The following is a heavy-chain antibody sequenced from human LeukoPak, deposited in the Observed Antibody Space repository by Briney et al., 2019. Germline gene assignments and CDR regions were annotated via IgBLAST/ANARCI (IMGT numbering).Heavy chain of an antibody. CDR1: GGSISTYY. CDR3: ARDPADRNYYYGTDV. Sequence: SETLSLTCTVSGGSISTYYWSWIRQPPGKGLEWIGYIYYSGSTYYNPSLKSRVTISVDTSKNQFSLKLSSVTAADTAVYYCARDPADRNYYYGTDVWGQGTTVTVSS. D-gene: IGHD2-2*01. V-gene: IGHV4-59*12. J-gene: IGHJ6*02. CDR2: IYYSGST.